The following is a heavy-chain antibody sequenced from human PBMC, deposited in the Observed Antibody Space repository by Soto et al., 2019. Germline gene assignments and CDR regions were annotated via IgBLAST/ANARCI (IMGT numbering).Heavy chain of an antibody. D-gene: IGHD3-3*01. CDR3: ARDSGRMYYDTWSGYDYGMDV. Sequence: SETLSLTCTVSGGSISRNYWSWIRQPPEKGLEWIGCISYSGSTNYNPSLKSRVTISVDTSKNQFSLKLSSVTAADTAMYYCARDSGRMYYDTWSGYDYGMDVWGQGTTVTVSS. CDR2: ISYSGST. J-gene: IGHJ6*02. V-gene: IGHV4-59*01. CDR1: GGSISRNY.